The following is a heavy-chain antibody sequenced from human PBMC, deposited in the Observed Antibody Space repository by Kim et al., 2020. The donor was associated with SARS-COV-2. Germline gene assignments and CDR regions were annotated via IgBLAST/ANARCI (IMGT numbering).Heavy chain of an antibody. J-gene: IGHJ4*02. CDR3: ARDVGYNWNGAAHDY. CDR1: GFTFSSYS. V-gene: IGHV3-21*01. Sequence: GGSLRLSCSASGFTFSSYSMNWVRQAPGKGLEWVSSISSSSSYIYYADSVKGRFTISRDNAKNSLYLQMNSLRAEDTAVYYCARDVGYNWNGAAHDYWGQGTLVTVSS. D-gene: IGHD1-1*01. CDR2: ISSSSSYI.